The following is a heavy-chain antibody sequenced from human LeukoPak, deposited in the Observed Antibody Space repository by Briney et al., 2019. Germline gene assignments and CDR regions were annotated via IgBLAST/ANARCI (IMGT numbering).Heavy chain of an antibody. CDR3: ARGVVYDYVWGNYRYTDLTATHLDY. CDR2: INPGNGNT. CDR1: GYTFTSYA. V-gene: IGHV1-3*01. D-gene: IGHD3-16*02. J-gene: IGHJ4*02. Sequence: ASVKVSCKASGYTFTSYAMHWVRQAPGQRLEWMGWINPGNGNTKYSQKFQGRVTITRDTSASTAYMELSSLRSEDTAAYYCARGVVYDYVWGNYRYTDLTATHLDYWGQGTLVTVSS.